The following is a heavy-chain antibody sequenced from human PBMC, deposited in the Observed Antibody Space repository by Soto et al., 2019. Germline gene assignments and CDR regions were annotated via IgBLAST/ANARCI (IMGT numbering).Heavy chain of an antibody. CDR2: IKTGGSDT. J-gene: IGHJ3*02. V-gene: IGHV3-74*01. CDR1: GFTFSNYW. D-gene: IGHD3-9*01. Sequence: EVQLVESGGGLVQPGGSLRLSCAASGFTFSNYWMHWVRQSPGKGLVWVSRIKTGGSDTPYADSVTGRFTIASDNAKNTLYLQTNSLRDEDTAVYYCARPRTSDWAYDIWGQGTMVIVSS. CDR3: ARPRTSDWAYDI.